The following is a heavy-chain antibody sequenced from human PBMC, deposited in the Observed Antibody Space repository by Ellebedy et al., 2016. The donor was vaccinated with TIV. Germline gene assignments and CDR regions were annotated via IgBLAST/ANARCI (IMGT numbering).Heavy chain of an antibody. CDR3: TTDRLGRILVY. J-gene: IGHJ4*02. Sequence: GESLKISCAASGFTFSNAWMSWVRQAPGKGLEWVGRIKSKTDGGTTDYAAPVKGRFTISRDDSKNTLYLQMNSLKTEDTAVYYCTTDRLGRILVYWGQGTLVTVSS. D-gene: IGHD3-3*02. CDR2: IKSKTDGGTT. V-gene: IGHV3-15*01. CDR1: GFTFSNAW.